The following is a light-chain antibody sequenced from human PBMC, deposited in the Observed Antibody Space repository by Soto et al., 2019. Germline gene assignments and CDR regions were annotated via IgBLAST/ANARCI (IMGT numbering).Light chain of an antibody. J-gene: IGKJ4*01. CDR2: GAS. Sequence: EIGLTQSPGTMSLSPGERATLSCRASQSVSSSYLAWYQQKPGQAPRLLIDGASSRATGIPDMFSGSGSGTDFTLTISRLEAEDFAVYYCQQYCSSTPVTFGGGTKVEIK. CDR3: QQYCSSTPVT. CDR1: QSVSSSY. V-gene: IGKV3-20*01.